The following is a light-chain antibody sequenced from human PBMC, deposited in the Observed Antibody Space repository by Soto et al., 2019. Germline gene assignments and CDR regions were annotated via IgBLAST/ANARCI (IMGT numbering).Light chain of an antibody. CDR2: DAS. J-gene: IGKJ5*01. Sequence: EVVLTQSPATLSLSPGERATLSCRASHSVTNYLAWYQQKPGQAPRLLIYDASNRATGIPARFTGSGSGTDFTLTISSLEPEDFAVYYCQQREHWPPITFGQGTRLEIK. V-gene: IGKV3-11*01. CDR3: QQREHWPPIT. CDR1: HSVTNY.